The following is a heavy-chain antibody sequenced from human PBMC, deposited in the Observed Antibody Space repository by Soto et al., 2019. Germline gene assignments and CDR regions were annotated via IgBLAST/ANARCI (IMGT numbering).Heavy chain of an antibody. V-gene: IGHV5-51*01. CDR3: ARQIYDSDTGPNFQYYFDS. J-gene: IGHJ4*02. Sequence: GESLKISCKGSGYSFTRYWIGWVRQMPGKGLEWVGIIYPGDLDTRYSPSFRGHVTISATKSITTVFLQWSSLRASDTAMYYCARQIYDSDTGPNFQYYFDSWGQGAPVTVSS. CDR2: IYPGDLDT. D-gene: IGHD3-22*01. CDR1: GYSFTRYW.